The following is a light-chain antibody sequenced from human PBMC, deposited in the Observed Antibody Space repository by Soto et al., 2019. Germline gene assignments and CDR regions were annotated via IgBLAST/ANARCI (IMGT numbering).Light chain of an antibody. CDR3: QQYDNVPLT. V-gene: IGKV1-33*01. CDR1: QDITND. Sequence: DIQMTQSPSSLSASVGDRVTITCQASQDITNDLNWYQQKPGKAPKVLIYEASNLKTGVPSRFSGSGSETYFTFTISSLQPEDIATYFCQQYDNVPLTFGGGTKVEIK. CDR2: EAS. J-gene: IGKJ4*01.